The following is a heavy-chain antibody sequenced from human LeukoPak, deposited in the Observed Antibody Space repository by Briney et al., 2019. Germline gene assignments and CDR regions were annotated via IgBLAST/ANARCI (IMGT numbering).Heavy chain of an antibody. D-gene: IGHD3-10*01. V-gene: IGHV3-30*02. J-gene: IGHJ4*02. Sequence: GGSLRLSCEGSGFAFNVFGMHWIRQAPGKGLEWVAFIKADGVFTNYAEAVKGRFTISRDNSDNTVFLQMESVRPDDTAVYYCARKLRSSRRFEYWGQGTLVTVSS. CDR1: GFAFNVFG. CDR3: ARKLRSSRRFEY. CDR2: IKADGVFT.